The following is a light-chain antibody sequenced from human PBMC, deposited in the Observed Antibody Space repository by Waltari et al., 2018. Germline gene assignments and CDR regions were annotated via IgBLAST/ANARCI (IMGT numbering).Light chain of an antibody. J-gene: IGLJ3*02. CDR3: QSYDSSLTVVV. Sequence: QSVLTQSPSVSRAPGQGVTISCTGSRSNIGPTSVHWYQQLPGAAPKLLIYGNSNRPSGVPDRFSGSKSGTSASLAITGLQAEDEADYFCQSYDSSLTVVVFGGRTKLTVL. CDR2: GNS. V-gene: IGLV1-40*01. CDR1: RSNIGPTS.